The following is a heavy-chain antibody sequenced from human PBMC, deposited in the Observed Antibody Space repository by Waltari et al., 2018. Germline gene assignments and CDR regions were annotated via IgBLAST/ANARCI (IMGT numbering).Heavy chain of an antibody. Sequence: QVQLQESGPGLVKPSETLSLTCDVSGYSIDRGYFWAWIRQPPGKGLQWIGTIFHAGLTYYTPSLKGRVTMSVDTSKNQFSLNLTSVTAADTAVYYCARAPGVAAAAYFDSWGQGSLVTVSS. D-gene: IGHD6-13*01. CDR2: IFHAGLT. J-gene: IGHJ4*02. CDR1: GYSIDRGYF. V-gene: IGHV4-38-2*01. CDR3: ARAPGVAAAAYFDS.